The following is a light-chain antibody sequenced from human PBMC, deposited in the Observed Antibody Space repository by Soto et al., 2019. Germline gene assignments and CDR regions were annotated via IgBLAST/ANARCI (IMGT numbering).Light chain of an antibody. CDR2: GNS. CDR3: QSYDSSLRGPVV. V-gene: IGLV1-40*01. CDR1: SSNIGAGYD. Sequence: QSVLPQPPSVSGAPGQRVTISCTGSSSNIGAGYDVHWYQQLPGTAPKLLIYGNSNRPSGVPDRFSGSKSGTSASLAITGLQAEDEADYYCQSYDSSLRGPVVFGGGTKLTVL. J-gene: IGLJ2*01.